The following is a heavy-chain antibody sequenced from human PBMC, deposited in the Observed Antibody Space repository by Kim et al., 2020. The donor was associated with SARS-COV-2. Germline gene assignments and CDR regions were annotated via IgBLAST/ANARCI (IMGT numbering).Heavy chain of an antibody. CDR2: ISYDGTNK. D-gene: IGHD3-22*01. CDR1: GFTFSSYA. CDR3: ESGGRITMIVVPDDY. Sequence: GGSLRLSCAAYGFTFSSYAMNWVRQAPGKGLEWVAVISYDGTNKYYADSVKGRFTISSDNTKNTLYLQMNSLRAEETAVYYCESGGRITMIVVPDDYWGQGTLVTVSS. J-gene: IGHJ4*02. V-gene: IGHV3-33*05.